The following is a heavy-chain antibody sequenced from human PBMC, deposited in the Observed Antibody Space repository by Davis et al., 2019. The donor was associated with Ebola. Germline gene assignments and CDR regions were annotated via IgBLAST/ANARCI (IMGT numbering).Heavy chain of an antibody. Sequence: KVSCKGSGYSFTTYRIAWVRQTPAKGLEWMGIINPRDSAIRYRPSFEGQVTISADKSISTAYLQWSSLTASDTAMYYCARPSVGTNWFDPWGQGTLVTVSS. CDR2: INPRDSAI. D-gene: IGHD4-23*01. J-gene: IGHJ5*02. CDR1: GYSFTTYR. V-gene: IGHV5-51*01. CDR3: ARPSVGTNWFDP.